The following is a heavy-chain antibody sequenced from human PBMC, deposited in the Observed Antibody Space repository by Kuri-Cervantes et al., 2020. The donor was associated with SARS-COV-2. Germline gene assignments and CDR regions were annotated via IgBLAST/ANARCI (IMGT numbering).Heavy chain of an antibody. Sequence: SETLSLTCALYGGSFSGFYWSWIRQTPGKGLEWIGKINHSGSANYNPSLKSRVTISVDTSKNQFSLKLSPVTAADTAVYYCARDLRSGSFDYWGQGTLVTVSS. D-gene: IGHD3-10*01. J-gene: IGHJ4*02. CDR1: GGSFSGFY. V-gene: IGHV4-34*01. CDR2: INHSGSA. CDR3: ARDLRSGSFDY.